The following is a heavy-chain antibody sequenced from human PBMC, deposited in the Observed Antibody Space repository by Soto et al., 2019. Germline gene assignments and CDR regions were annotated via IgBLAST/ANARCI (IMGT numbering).Heavy chain of an antibody. Sequence: GGSLRLSCAASGFIFSSYAMTWVRQTPGKGLEWVSSINTDGGDTYYADSVKGRCTISRDNSKNTLYLQMNSLGVEDTAVYYCAKKTGGSWPIDYWGQGTLVTVSS. J-gene: IGHJ4*02. CDR2: INTDGGDT. CDR1: GFIFSSYA. CDR3: AKKTGGSWPIDY. V-gene: IGHV3-23*01. D-gene: IGHD1-26*01.